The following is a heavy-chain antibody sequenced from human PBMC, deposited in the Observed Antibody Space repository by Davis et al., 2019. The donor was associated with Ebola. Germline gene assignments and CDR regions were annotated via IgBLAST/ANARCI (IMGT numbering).Heavy chain of an antibody. J-gene: IGHJ4*02. V-gene: IGHV4-59*12. D-gene: IGHD3-9*01. Sequence: MPSETLSLTCTVSGGSIRSYYWSWIRQPPGQGLEWIGYIYYTGSTDYNPSLKSRVTISVDKSKNQFSLKLISVTAADTAVYYCARYFDWLGFDYWGQGTLVTVSS. CDR2: IYYTGST. CDR1: GGSIRSYY. CDR3: ARYFDWLGFDY.